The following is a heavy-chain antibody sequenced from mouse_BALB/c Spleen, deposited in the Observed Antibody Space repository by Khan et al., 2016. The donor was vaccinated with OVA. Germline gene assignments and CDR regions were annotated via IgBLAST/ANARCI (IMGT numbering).Heavy chain of an antibody. Sequence: EVQLQESGPGLVKPSPSLSISCTVSGYSFTSDYAWNWIRQFPGNQLGWMGYIPYSGTTSYNPSLKSRTSLTRDKSKNQFCQQRNAVTTEDTATYYCARSGSISTVVVTDFDFWGQGTTLTVSS. CDR3: ARSGSISTVVVTDFDF. CDR2: IPYSGTT. V-gene: IGHV3-2*02. D-gene: IGHD1-1*01. J-gene: IGHJ2*01. CDR1: GYSFTSDYA.